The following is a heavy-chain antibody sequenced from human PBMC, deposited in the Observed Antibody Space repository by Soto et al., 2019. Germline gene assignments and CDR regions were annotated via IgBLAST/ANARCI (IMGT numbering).Heavy chain of an antibody. Sequence: PGESLKISCKGSGYSFTSYWIGWVRQMPGKGLEWMGIIYPGDSDTRYSPSFQGQVTISADKSISTAYLQWSSLKASDTAMYYCARHARYYGSGSYLQYYYYYGMDVWGQGTTVTVSS. CDR2: IYPGDSDT. CDR3: ARHARYYGSGSYLQYYYYYGMDV. CDR1: GYSFTSYW. J-gene: IGHJ6*02. V-gene: IGHV5-51*01. D-gene: IGHD3-10*01.